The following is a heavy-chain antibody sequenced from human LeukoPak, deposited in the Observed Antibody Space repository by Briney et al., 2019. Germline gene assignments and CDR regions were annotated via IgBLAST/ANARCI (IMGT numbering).Heavy chain of an antibody. D-gene: IGHD3-22*01. CDR2: IHPSGML. V-gene: IGHV4-31*03. J-gene: IGHJ4*02. CDR1: GASFNSDDQY. Sequence: PSETLSLTCTVSGASFNSDDQYWNWIRQSPGKGLEWIGSIHPSGMLYNNPSLESRVTMSRDTSKNQFSLNLNSVTAADTAVYFCSRGLDSSKLGYWGQGILVTVPS. CDR3: SRGLDSSKLGY.